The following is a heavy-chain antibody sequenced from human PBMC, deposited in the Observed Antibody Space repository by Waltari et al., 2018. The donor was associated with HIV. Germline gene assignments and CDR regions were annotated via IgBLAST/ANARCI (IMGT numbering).Heavy chain of an antibody. CDR2: IFYSGST. J-gene: IGHJ4*02. Sequence: QLQLQESDPGLVKPSEPLSLTCTVSGGSLSSSNYYWGWSRQPPGKGLEWIGSIFYSGSTYYNPSLKSRVTISLDTSKNQFSLKLSSVTAADTAVYYCASLIYSGSYSYFFDYWGQGTLVTVSS. D-gene: IGHD1-26*01. CDR1: GGSLSSSNYY. CDR3: ASLIYSGSYSYFFDY. V-gene: IGHV4-39*01.